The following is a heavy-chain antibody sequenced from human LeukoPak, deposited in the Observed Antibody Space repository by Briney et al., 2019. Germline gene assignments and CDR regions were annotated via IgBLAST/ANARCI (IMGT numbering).Heavy chain of an antibody. V-gene: IGHV4-39*01. CDR3: ARQRNWIVDY. J-gene: IGHJ4*02. CDR1: GGSISSSSYY. Sequence: SETLSLTCTVSGGSISSSSYYWGWIRQPPGTGLEWIGSIYYSGSTYYNPSLKSRVTISVDTSKNQFSLKLSSVTAADTAVYYCARQRNWIVDYWGQGTLVTVSS. CDR2: IYYSGST. D-gene: IGHD1-1*01.